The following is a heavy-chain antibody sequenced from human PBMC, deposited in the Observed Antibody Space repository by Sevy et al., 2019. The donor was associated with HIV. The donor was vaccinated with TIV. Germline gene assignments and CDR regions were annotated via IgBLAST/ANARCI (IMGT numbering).Heavy chain of an antibody. CDR3: VQARYNYFDP. CDR1: GGSISSSKYY. J-gene: IGHJ5*02. V-gene: IGHV4-39*01. CDR2: IYYGGNT. Sequence: SQTLSLTCTVSGGSISSSKYYWGWIRQPPGKGLEWIGSIYYGGNTYYNPSLKSRVSISVDTSNNQFSLNLRSVTAADTAVYFCVQARYNYFDPWGQGTLVTVSS.